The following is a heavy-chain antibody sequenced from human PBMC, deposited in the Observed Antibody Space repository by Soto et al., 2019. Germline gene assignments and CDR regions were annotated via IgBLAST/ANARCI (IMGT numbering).Heavy chain of an antibody. CDR1: GGSISSGGYY. CDR2: IYYSGST. D-gene: IGHD2-2*01. CDR3: ARDRGVAPAATGNWLDP. Sequence: SETLSLTCTVSGGSISSGGYYWSWIRQHPGKGLEWIGYIYYSGSTYYNPSLKSRVTISVDTSKNQFSLKLSSVTAADTAVYYCARDRGVAPAATGNWLDPWGQGTLVTVYS. J-gene: IGHJ5*02. V-gene: IGHV4-31*03.